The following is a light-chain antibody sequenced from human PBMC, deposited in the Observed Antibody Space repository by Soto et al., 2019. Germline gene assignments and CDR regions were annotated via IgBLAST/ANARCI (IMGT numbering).Light chain of an antibody. CDR2: AVS. CDR3: SSYTTSSTLLI. CDR1: SSDIGGYNS. Sequence: QSALTQPASVSGSPGQSITISCTGTSSDIGGYNSVSGYQQHPGKAPKLVIYAVSNRPSGVSSRFSGSKSGNTASLTMSGLQAEDEATYYCSSYTTSSTLLIFGGGTKLTVL. J-gene: IGLJ2*01. V-gene: IGLV2-14*01.